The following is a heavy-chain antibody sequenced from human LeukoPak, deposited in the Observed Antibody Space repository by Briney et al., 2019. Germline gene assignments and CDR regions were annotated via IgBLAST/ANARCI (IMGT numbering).Heavy chain of an antibody. CDR1: GYTFTGYY. CDR2: INPNSGGT. CDR3: TSKEVGVFDY. V-gene: IGHV1-2*02. Sequence: ASVKVSCKASGYTFTGYYIHWVRQAPGQGLQWMGWINPNSGGTNYAQKFQGRVTMTGDTSISTAYMELSRLRSDDTAMYYCTSKEVGVFDYWGQGTLVTVSS. D-gene: IGHD2-15*01. J-gene: IGHJ4*02.